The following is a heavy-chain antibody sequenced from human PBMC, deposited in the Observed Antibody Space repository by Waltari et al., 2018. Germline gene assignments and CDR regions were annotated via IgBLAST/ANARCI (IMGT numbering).Heavy chain of an antibody. V-gene: IGHV3-30-3*01. D-gene: IGHD1-7*01. CDR1: GFTFSSYA. J-gene: IGHJ4*02. Sequence: QVQLVESGGGVVQPGRSLRLSCAASGFTFSSYAMHWVRQAPGKGLEWVAVRSYDGSNKYYADSVKGRFTISRDNSKNTLYLQMNSLRAEDTAVYYCARDNMELGWAFDYWGQGTLVTVSS. CDR2: RSYDGSNK. CDR3: ARDNMELGWAFDY.